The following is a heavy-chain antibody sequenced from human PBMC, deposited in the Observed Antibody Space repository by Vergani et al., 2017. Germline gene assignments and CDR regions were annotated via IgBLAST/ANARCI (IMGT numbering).Heavy chain of an antibody. J-gene: IGHJ4*02. CDR2: ISGSGGST. Sequence: EVQLLESGGGLVQPGGSLRLSCAASGFTFSSYAMSWVRQAPGKGLEWVSAISGSGGSTYYADSVKGRFTISRDNSKNTLYLQMNSLRAEDTAVYYCAILTQYTITMIVVVDTVVYWGQGTLVTVSS. CDR3: AILTQYTITMIVVVDTVVY. V-gene: IGHV3-23*01. D-gene: IGHD3-22*01. CDR1: GFTFSSYA.